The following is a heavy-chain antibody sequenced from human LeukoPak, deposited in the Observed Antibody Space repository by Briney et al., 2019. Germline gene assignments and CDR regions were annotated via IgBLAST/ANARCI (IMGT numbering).Heavy chain of an antibody. CDR1: GFTFSNYG. CDR3: AKGGDNHYGMDV. D-gene: IGHD3-16*01. Sequence: TGGSLRLSCAASGFTFSNYGIHWVRQAPGKGLEWVAFISHDGSNEYYADSVKGRLTISRDNSKNTLFLQMNSLRAEDTAVYYCAKGGDNHYGMDVWGQGTTVTVSS. J-gene: IGHJ6*02. V-gene: IGHV3-30*18. CDR2: ISHDGSNE.